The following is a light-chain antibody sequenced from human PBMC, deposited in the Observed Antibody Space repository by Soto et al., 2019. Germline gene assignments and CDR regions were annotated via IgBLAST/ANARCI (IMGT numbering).Light chain of an antibody. CDR3: QQYGSSPQT. J-gene: IGKJ2*01. V-gene: IGKV3-20*01. CDR1: QSVSSSY. Sequence: EIVLMQSPGILSLSPGERATLSCRASQSVSSSYLAWYQQKPGQAPRLLIYGASSRATGIPDMFSGSGSGTDFTLTISRLEPEDFAVYYCQQYGSSPQTFGQGTKLEIK. CDR2: GAS.